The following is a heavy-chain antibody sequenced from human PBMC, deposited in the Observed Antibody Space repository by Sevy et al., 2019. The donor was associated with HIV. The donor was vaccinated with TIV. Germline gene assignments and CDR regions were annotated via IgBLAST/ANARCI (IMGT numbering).Heavy chain of an antibody. J-gene: IGHJ4*02. Sequence: EGSLRLSCVASGFTFGDYSLNWVHQAPGKELEWVASISSRGSYIRYGDSVKGRFSISRDNAKNSLYLQLNSLRAEDTAVYYCTRVEYYDTSGSHYWGQGTLVTVSS. D-gene: IGHD3-22*01. CDR2: ISSRGSYI. CDR1: GFTFGDYS. CDR3: TRVEYYDTSGSHY. V-gene: IGHV3-21*01.